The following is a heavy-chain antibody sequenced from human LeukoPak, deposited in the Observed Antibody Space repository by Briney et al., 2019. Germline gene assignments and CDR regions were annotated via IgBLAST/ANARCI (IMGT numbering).Heavy chain of an antibody. D-gene: IGHD2-15*01. Sequence: GRSLRLSCAASGFTFSDYGMYWVRQAPGKGLEWVALIWYDGGKKYYIDSVRGRFTISRDNSKNTLYLQMDSLRAEDTAVYYCVRYCNGGSCYRAAFDVWGPGTMVTVSS. CDR3: VRYCNGGSCYRAAFDV. V-gene: IGHV3-33*01. J-gene: IGHJ3*01. CDR2: IWYDGGKK. CDR1: GFTFSDYG.